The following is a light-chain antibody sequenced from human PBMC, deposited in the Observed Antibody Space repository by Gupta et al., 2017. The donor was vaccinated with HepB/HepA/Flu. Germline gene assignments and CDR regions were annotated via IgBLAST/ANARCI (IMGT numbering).Light chain of an antibody. CDR3: NARDDSGNHLL. V-gene: IGLV3-19*01. CDR2: ERN. CDR1: SLRRYY. Sequence: SSELTQDPAVSVALAQTVRITCQGDSLRRYYGSCYRQKPGQAPVLIIYERNNLPSGIQARLPCSSSGNTASLTIAKAQAEDVADYDGNARDDSGNHLLFGGGTKLAVL. J-gene: IGLJ2*01.